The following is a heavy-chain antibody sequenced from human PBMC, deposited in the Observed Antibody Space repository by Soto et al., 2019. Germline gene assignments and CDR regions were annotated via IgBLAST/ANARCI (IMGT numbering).Heavy chain of an antibody. CDR3: ARLGFCSSANCYATNWFDP. D-gene: IGHD2-2*01. CDR2: IYYSGST. J-gene: IGHJ5*02. V-gene: IGHV4-39*01. CDR1: GGSISSGGYY. Sequence: PSETLSLTCTVSGGSISSGGYYWSWIRQHPGKGLEWIGYIYYSGSTYYNPSLKSRVTISVGTSKNQFSLKLSSVTAADTAAYYCARLGFCSSANCYATNWFDPWGQGTLVTVSS.